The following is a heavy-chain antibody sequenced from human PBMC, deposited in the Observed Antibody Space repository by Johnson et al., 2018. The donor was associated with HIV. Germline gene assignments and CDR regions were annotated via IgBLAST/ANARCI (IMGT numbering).Heavy chain of an antibody. J-gene: IGHJ3*02. CDR1: GFTFDDYA. CDR3: AREEVVAANAFDI. D-gene: IGHD2-15*01. CDR2: ISWNSDSL. Sequence: VQLVESGGTLVQPGRSLRLSCAASGFTFDDYAVHWVRQPPGKGLEWVSGISWNSDSLDYADSMRGRFTISRDNAKNSLYLQMNRLRPEDTALYYCAREEVVAANAFDIWGQGTMVTVSS. V-gene: IGHV3-9*01.